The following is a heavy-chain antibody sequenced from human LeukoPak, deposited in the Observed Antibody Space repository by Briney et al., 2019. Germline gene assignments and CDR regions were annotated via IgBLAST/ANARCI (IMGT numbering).Heavy chain of an antibody. J-gene: IGHJ4*02. CDR2: INPNSGGT. CDR3: AREPNYYDSIMVDY. V-gene: IGHV1-2*06. Sequence: ASVKVSCKASGYIFIDYEINWVRQAPGQGLEWMGRINPNSGGTNYAQKFQGRVTMTRDTSISTAYMELSRLRSDDTAVYYCAREPNYYDSIMVDYWGQGTLVTVSS. CDR1: GYIFIDYE. D-gene: IGHD3-22*01.